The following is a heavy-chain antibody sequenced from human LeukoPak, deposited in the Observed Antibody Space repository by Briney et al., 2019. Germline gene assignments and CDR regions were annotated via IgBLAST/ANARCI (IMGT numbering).Heavy chain of an antibody. CDR1: GFTFSSYG. CDR2: ISYDGSNK. D-gene: IGHD6-13*01. Sequence: GRSLRLSCAASGFTFSSYGMHWVRQAPGKGLEWVAVISYDGSNKYYADSVKGRFTISRDNSKNTLYLQMNSLRAEDTAVYYCARDHKQQPFAFDYWGQGTLVTVSS. CDR3: ARDHKQQPFAFDY. J-gene: IGHJ4*02. V-gene: IGHV3-30*03.